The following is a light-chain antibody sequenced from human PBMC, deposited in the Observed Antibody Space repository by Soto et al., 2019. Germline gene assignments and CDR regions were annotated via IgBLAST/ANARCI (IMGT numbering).Light chain of an antibody. Sequence: QSALTQPASVSGSPGQSITISCTGTSNDIGGYKYVSWYQQQPGKAPKPIINNVTARPSGVSNRFSGSKSGNTASLTISGLQPEDEADYYCSSCTGSSTHVTFGGGTQLTVL. CDR2: NVT. CDR1: SNDIGGYKY. V-gene: IGLV2-14*03. J-gene: IGLJ7*01. CDR3: SSCTGSSTHVT.